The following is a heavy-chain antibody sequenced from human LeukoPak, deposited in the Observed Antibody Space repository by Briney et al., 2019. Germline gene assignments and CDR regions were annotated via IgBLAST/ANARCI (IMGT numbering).Heavy chain of an antibody. J-gene: IGHJ4*02. CDR1: GGSISSYY. CDR2: IYYSGST. D-gene: IGHD3-10*01. CDR3: ARNYGSGGLIDY. V-gene: IGHV4-59*08. Sequence: PSETLPLTCTVSGGSISSYYWSWIRQPPGKGLEWIGYIYYSGSTNYNPSLKSRVTISVDTSKNQFSLKLSSVTAADTAVYYCARNYGSGGLIDYWGQGTLVTVSS.